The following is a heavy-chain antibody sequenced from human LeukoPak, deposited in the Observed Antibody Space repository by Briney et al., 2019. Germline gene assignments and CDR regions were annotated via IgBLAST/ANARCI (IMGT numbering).Heavy chain of an antibody. D-gene: IGHD3-10*01. V-gene: IGHV4-31*03. J-gene: IGHJ4*02. Sequence: SETLSLTCTVSGGSISSGGYYWSWIRQHPGKGLEWIGYIYYSGSTYYNPSPKRRVTISVDTSKNQFSLKLSSVTAADAAVYYCAFRGADFDYWGQGTLVTVSS. CDR1: GGSISSGGYY. CDR2: IYYSGST. CDR3: AFRGADFDY.